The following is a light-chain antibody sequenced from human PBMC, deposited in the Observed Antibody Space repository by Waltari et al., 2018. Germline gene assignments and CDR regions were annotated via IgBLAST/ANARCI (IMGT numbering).Light chain of an antibody. CDR1: YSVGTN. CDR3: QQYNNWPLT. J-gene: IGKJ4*01. V-gene: IGKV3-15*01. CDR2: GAS. Sequence: EMAMTQSPVTLSVSPGERATLSCRATYSVGTNLAWYQQNPGQSPRLPIYGASTRATGVPARFSGSGSGTDFTLTISSLQSEDFAVYYCQQYNNWPLTFGGGTKVEIK.